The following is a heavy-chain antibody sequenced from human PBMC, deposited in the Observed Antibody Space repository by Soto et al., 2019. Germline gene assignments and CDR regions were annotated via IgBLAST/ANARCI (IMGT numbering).Heavy chain of an antibody. V-gene: IGHV3-30-3*01. Sequence: GGSLRLSCAASGFTFSSYAMHWVRQAPGKGLEWVAVISYDGSNKYYADSVTGRFTISRDNSKNTLYMQMNSLRAEDTAVSYCAREYYIAAAGTATYYYYGMDVWGQGTTVTVSS. CDR3: AREYYIAAAGTATYYYYGMDV. D-gene: IGHD6-13*01. CDR2: ISYDGSNK. J-gene: IGHJ6*02. CDR1: GFTFSSYA.